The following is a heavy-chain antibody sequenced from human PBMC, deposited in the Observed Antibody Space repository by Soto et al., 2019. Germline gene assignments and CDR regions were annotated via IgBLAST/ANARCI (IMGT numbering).Heavy chain of an antibody. V-gene: IGHV3-21*06. CDR1: GFTFTRYS. J-gene: IGHJ4*02. CDR3: ARESEDLTSNFDY. Sequence: LRLSCAASGFTFTRYSMNWVRQAPGKGLEWVSSISSTTNYIYYGDSMKGRFTISRDNAKNSLYLEMNSLRAEDTAVYYCARESEDLTSNFDYWGQGTLVTVS. CDR2: ISSTTNYI.